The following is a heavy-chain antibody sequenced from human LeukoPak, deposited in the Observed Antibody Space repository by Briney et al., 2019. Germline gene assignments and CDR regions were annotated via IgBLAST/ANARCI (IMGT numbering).Heavy chain of an antibody. J-gene: IGHJ6*02. V-gene: IGHV1-18*01. CDR1: GYTFTSYG. CDR3: ARDLLTGYSSSWFSYYYGMDV. Sequence: ASVKVSCKASGYTFTSYGISWVRQAPGQGLEWMGWISAYNGNTNYAQKLQGRVTMTTGTSTSTAYMELRSLRSDDTAVYYCARDLLTGYSSSWFSYYYGMDVWGQGTTVTVSS. D-gene: IGHD6-13*01. CDR2: ISAYNGNT.